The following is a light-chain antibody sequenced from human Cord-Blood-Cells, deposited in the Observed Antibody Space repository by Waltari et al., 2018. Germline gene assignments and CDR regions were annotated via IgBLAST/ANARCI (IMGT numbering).Light chain of an antibody. V-gene: IGLV2-14*01. CDR1: SSDVGGYNY. CDR2: EVS. Sequence: QSALTQPASVSGSPGQSITISCTGTSSDVGGYNYVSWYQQHPGKAPKLMIYEVSMRPSGCSNRFSGSKSGNTASLTISGLQAEDEADYYCSSYTSSSTYVFGTGTKVTVL. J-gene: IGLJ1*01. CDR3: SSYTSSSTYV.